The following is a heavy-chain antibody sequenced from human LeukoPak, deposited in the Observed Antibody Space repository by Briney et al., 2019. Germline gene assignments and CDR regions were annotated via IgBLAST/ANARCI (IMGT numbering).Heavy chain of an antibody. J-gene: IGHJ4*02. V-gene: IGHV3-30*03. CDR3: ASGYYYGSGSPVEY. D-gene: IGHD3-10*01. CDR2: ISYDGINK. Sequence: GGSLRLSCAASGFTFSDYCMLWVRQAPGKGLEWVAVISYDGINKYYADSVKGRFTISRDNSKNTLYLQMNSLRPEDTAVYYCASGYYYGSGSPVEYWGQGTLVTVSS. CDR1: GFTFSDYC.